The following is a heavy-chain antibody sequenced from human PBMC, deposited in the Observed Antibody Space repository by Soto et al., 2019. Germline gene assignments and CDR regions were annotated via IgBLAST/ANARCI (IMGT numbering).Heavy chain of an antibody. CDR1: GFTFSGYW. CDR3: ARWESSDWYLGI. Sequence: EVQLVESGGGLVQPGGSLRLSCAGSGFTFSGYWMTWVRQPPGKGLEWVASVNQDGTQKFYVDSVKGRFTISRDNAKNSFFLKMISRRAEDTAVYSCARWESSDWYLGIWAQGTLVTVSS. V-gene: IGHV3-7*03. J-gene: IGHJ4*02. CDR2: VNQDGTQK. D-gene: IGHD6-19*01.